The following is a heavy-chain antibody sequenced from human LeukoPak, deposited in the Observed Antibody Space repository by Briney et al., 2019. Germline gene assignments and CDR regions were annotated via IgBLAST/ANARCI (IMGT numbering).Heavy chain of an antibody. V-gene: IGHV3-23*01. Sequence: GGSLRLSCAASGFTFSSYAMSWVRQAPGKGLEWVSAISGGDTFYADSVKGRFTISRDNSKNTLYLQVNSLRAEDTAVYYCARRECDILTGYYSFDYWGQGTLVTVSS. J-gene: IGHJ4*02. CDR1: GFTFSSYA. CDR2: ISGGDT. CDR3: ARRECDILTGYYSFDY. D-gene: IGHD3-9*01.